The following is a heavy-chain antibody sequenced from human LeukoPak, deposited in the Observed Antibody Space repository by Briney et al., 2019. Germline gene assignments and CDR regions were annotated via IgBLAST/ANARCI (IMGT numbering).Heavy chain of an antibody. Sequence: AESPQIPCKGSGCSFFSYWFGWLRHLPAKGLEWMGIIYHGDSDTRYSPSFQGQVTISAHKSISTADLQWSSLKASDTAMYYCARQDTAMINWGQGTLVTVS. J-gene: IGHJ4*02. V-gene: IGHV5-51*01. CDR3: ARQDTAMIN. CDR1: GCSFFSYW. CDR2: IYHGDSDT. D-gene: IGHD5-18*01.